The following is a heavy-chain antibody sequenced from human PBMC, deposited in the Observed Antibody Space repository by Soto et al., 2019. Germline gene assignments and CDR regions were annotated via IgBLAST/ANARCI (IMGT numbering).Heavy chain of an antibody. D-gene: IGHD6-13*01. J-gene: IGHJ4*02. Sequence: SETLSLTCTVSGGSISSSSYYWGWIRQPPGKGLEWIGSIYYSESTYYKPSLKSRVTISVDTSKNQFSLKLSSVTAADTAVYYCARFGGPGYSIDYWGQGTLVTVSS. CDR2: IYYSEST. V-gene: IGHV4-39*01. CDR1: GGSISSSSYY. CDR3: ARFGGPGYSIDY.